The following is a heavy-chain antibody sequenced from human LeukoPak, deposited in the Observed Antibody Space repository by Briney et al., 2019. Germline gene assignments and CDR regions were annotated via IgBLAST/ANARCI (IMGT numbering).Heavy chain of an antibody. CDR2: ISYDGSNK. V-gene: IGHV3-30*04. J-gene: IGHJ4*02. Sequence: GGSLRLSCAASGFTFSSYAMHWVRQAPGKGLEWVAVISYDGSNKYYADSVKGRFTISRDNSKNTLYLQMNSLRAEDTAVYYCARWSEWLNFDYWGQGTLVTVSS. CDR3: ARWSEWLNFDY. D-gene: IGHD5-12*01. CDR1: GFTFSSYA.